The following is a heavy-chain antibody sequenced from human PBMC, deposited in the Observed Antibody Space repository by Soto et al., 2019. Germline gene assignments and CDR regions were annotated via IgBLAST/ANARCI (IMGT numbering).Heavy chain of an antibody. Sequence: ASVKVSCKAFGYTFSIYGVTWVRQAPGQGLEWLGWISAYKGNTKFAEKLQGRVNMATDKSTTTAYMELRSLKSDDTVVYFCASGSGDPYYFDYWGQGTRVTVSS. CDR1: GYTFSIYG. J-gene: IGHJ4*02. D-gene: IGHD3-10*01. V-gene: IGHV1-18*01. CDR3: ASGSGDPYYFDY. CDR2: ISAYKGNT.